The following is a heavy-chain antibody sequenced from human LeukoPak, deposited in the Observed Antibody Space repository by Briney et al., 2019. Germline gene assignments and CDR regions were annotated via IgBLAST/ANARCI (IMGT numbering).Heavy chain of an antibody. CDR3: ARDRWQQLVRANYYYYYGMDV. CDR1: GGSVSSGGYY. J-gene: IGHJ6*02. CDR2: IYYSGST. Sequence: SQTLSLTCTVSGGSVSSGGYYWSWIRQHPGKGLEWIGYIYYSGSTYYNPSLKSRVTISVDTSKNQFSLKLSSVTAADTAVYYCARDRWQQLVRANYYYYYGMDVWGQGTTVTVSS. D-gene: IGHD6-13*01. V-gene: IGHV4-31*03.